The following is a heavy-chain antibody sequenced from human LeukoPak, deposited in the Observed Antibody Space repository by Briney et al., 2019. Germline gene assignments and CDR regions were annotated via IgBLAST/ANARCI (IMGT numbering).Heavy chain of an antibody. V-gene: IGHV4-59*01. CDR1: GGSISSYY. J-gene: IGHJ5*02. Sequence: SETLSLTCTVSGGSISSYYWSWIRQPPGKGLEWIGYIYYSGSTNYNPSLKSRVTISVDTSKNQFSLKLSSVTAADTAVYYCARSGSYETVWFDPWGQGTLDTVSS. CDR2: IYYSGST. D-gene: IGHD1-26*01. CDR3: ARSGSYETVWFDP.